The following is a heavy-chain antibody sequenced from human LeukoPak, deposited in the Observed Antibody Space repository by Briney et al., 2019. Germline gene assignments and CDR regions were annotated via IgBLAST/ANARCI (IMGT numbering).Heavy chain of an antibody. D-gene: IGHD3-10*02. Sequence: GGSLRLSCAASGFTFSSYGMHWVRQAPGKGLEWVAVISYDGSNKYYADSVKGRFTISRDNSKSTLYLQMNSLRAEDTAVFYCAKDLRSEYHFDYWGQGTLVTVSS. J-gene: IGHJ4*02. CDR3: AKDLRSEYHFDY. V-gene: IGHV3-30*18. CDR1: GFTFSSYG. CDR2: ISYDGSNK.